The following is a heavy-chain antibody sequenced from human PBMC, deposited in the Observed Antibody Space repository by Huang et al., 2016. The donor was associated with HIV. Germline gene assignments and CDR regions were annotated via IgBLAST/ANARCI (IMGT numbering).Heavy chain of an antibody. CDR1: GGSVGIGSYY. CDR3: ARVDLLLGKYGDYEENAFDI. D-gene: IGHD4-17*01. Sequence: QVQLQESGPGLVKPSETLSLTCTVSGGSVGIGSYYWSWLRQPPGKGLEWIGYSYYSGSTNHNPFLKSRVTISVDTSKNQFSLKLSSVTAADTAVYYCARVDLLLGKYGDYEENAFDIWGQGTMVTVSS. V-gene: IGHV4-61*01. J-gene: IGHJ3*02. CDR2: SYYSGST.